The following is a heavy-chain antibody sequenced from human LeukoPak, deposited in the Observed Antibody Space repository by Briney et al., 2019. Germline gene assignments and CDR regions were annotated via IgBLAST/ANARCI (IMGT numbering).Heavy chain of an antibody. CDR3: ATNYTAVSAFDS. J-gene: IGHJ4*02. CDR1: GGSINSYY. V-gene: IGHV4-4*07. D-gene: IGHD6-19*01. CDR2: IQTSGST. Sequence: SETLSLTCTVFGGSINSYYWNWIRQPAGKGLEWIGHIQTSGSTKYNPSLKSRVTMSIDTSKNQFSLNLYSVTAADTAVYYCATNYTAVSAFDSWGQGTLVTVSS.